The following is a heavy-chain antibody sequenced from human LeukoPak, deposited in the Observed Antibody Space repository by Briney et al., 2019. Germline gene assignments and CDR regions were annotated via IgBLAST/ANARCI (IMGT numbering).Heavy chain of an antibody. CDR3: ARLYCSGGSCYRYYYNMDV. CDR2: ISSSSSYI. V-gene: IGHV3-21*01. J-gene: IGHJ6*02. CDR1: GFTFSSYS. Sequence: GGSLRLSCAASGFTFSSYSMNWVRQAPGKGLEWVSSISSSSSYIYYADSVKGRFTISRDNAKNSLYLQMNSLRAEDTAVYYCARLYCSGGSCYRYYYNMDVWAKGPRSPSP. D-gene: IGHD2-15*01.